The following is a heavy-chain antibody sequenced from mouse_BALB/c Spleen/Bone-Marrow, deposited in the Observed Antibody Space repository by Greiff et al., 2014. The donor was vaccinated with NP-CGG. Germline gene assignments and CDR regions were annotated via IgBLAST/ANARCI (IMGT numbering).Heavy chain of an antibody. Sequence: EVQGVEPGGGLVQPGGSLKLSCAASGFDFSRFWMTWVRQAPGKGLEWIGEINPDSSTINYTPSLKDKFIISRDNAKNTLYLQMSKVRSEDTALYYCAGNGYYGWIAYWGQGTLVTVVA. CDR3: AGNGYYGWIAY. D-gene: IGHD2-3*01. J-gene: IGHJ3*01. V-gene: IGHV4-1*02. CDR2: INPDSSTI. CDR1: GFDFSRFW.